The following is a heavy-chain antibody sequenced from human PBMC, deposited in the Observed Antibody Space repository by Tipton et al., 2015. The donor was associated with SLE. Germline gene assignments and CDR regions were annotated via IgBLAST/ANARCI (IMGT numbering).Heavy chain of an antibody. CDR2: VYYHGST. Sequence: TLSLTCIVSGGSISYSSYSWVWIRQPPGKGLEWIGSVYYHGSTYSNPSLKSRLTLSVDTSNNQFSLRLTSVTAADTAVYYCARPSGNYCGQGPQVTVSS. CDR3: ARPSGNY. D-gene: IGHD1-26*01. J-gene: IGHJ4*02. V-gene: IGHV4-39*07. CDR1: GGSISYSSYS.